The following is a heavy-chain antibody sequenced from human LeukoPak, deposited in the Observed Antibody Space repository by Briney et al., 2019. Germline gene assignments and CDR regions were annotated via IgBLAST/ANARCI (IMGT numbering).Heavy chain of an antibody. V-gene: IGHV4-4*07. CDR1: GGSISIYR. D-gene: IGHD2-2*01. CDR3: AREGGLGYCSSTSCSGFDP. J-gene: IGHJ5*02. Sequence: SETLSLTCTLSGGSISIYRWSWIRQPAGKGLEWMGRIDTSGNTNYNPSLNGRVTMSVDTSKTQFYLNLRSVTAADTAVYYCAREGGLGYCSSTSCSGFDPWGLGTLVTVSS. CDR2: IDTSGNT.